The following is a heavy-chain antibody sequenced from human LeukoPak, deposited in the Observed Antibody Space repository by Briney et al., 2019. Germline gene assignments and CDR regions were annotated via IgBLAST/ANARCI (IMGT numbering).Heavy chain of an antibody. CDR1: GYSFTSYW. D-gene: IGHD5-12*01. CDR3: ARRGGYDLNDAFDI. J-gene: IGHJ3*02. V-gene: IGHV5-10-1*01. Sequence: GESLKISCKGSGYSFTSYWISWVRQMPGKGLEWMGRIDPSDSYANYSPSFQGHGTISADKSISTAYLQWSSLKASDTAMYYCARRGGYDLNDAFDIWGQGTMVTVSS. CDR2: IDPSDSYA.